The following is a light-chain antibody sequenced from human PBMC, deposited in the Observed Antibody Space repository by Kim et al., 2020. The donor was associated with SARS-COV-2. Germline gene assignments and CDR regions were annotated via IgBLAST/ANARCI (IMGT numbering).Light chain of an antibody. Sequence: ASVGDRVPITCRASQGISNYLAWYQQKSGKVPKLLIYAASALQSGVPSRFSGSGSGTDFTLTITSLQPEDVAAYYCQQCKSAPWTFGQGTKVDIK. CDR3: QQCKSAPWT. CDR1: QGISNY. J-gene: IGKJ1*01. V-gene: IGKV1-27*01. CDR2: AAS.